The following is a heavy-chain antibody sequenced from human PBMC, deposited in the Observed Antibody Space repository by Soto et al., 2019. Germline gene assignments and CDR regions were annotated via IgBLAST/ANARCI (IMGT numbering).Heavy chain of an antibody. Sequence: EVQLVESGGGLVQPGGSLRLACAGSGFRVSDYWMHWVSQAPGKGLVWVSRVSNEGSKEYADFVKGRFTLSKDNAKNTLYLEMDSLSVEDTALYYCTATPRNGMGVWGQGTKVTVAS. CDR3: TATPRNGMGV. CDR2: VSNEGSK. J-gene: IGHJ6*02. CDR1: GFRVSDYW. V-gene: IGHV3-74*01.